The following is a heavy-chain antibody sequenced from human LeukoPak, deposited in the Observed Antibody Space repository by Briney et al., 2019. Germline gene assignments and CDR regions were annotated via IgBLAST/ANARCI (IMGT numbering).Heavy chain of an antibody. V-gene: IGHV1-18*01. Sequence: YPQNLQGRVTLTTDTSTSMAYMELSSLRSEDTAVYYCARGVYMYYHGSGSYSHWGQGTLVTVSS. D-gene: IGHD3-10*01. CDR3: ARGVYMYYHGSGSYSH. J-gene: IGHJ4*02.